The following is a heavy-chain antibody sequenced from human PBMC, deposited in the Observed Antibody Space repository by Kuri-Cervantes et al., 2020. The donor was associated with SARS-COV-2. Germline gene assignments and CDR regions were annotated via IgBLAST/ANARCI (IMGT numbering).Heavy chain of an antibody. J-gene: IGHJ5*02. CDR2: INHSGNT. V-gene: IGHV4-34*01. D-gene: IGHD3-3*01. CDR1: GGSFSDYY. Sequence: SETLSLTCAVYGGSFSDYYWSWVRQPPGKGLEWIGEINHSGNTNYDPSLKSRVTISIDTSKNQFSLKLSSVTAADTAVYYCARERAYDFWSGYGGIDPWGQGTLVTVSS. CDR3: ARERAYDFWSGYGGIDP.